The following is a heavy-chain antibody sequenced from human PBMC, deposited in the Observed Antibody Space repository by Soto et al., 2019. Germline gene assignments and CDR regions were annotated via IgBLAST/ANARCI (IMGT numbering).Heavy chain of an antibody. CDR3: ARAGIVVVPAANLNWFDP. CDR1: GGSFSGYY. J-gene: IGHJ5*02. V-gene: IGHV4-34*01. D-gene: IGHD2-2*01. CDR2: INHSGST. Sequence: PSETLSLTCAVYGGSFSGYYWSWIRQPPGKGLEWIGEINHSGSTNYNPSLKSRVTISVDTSKNQFSLKLSSVTAADTAVYYCARAGIVVVPAANLNWFDPWGQGTLVTVSS.